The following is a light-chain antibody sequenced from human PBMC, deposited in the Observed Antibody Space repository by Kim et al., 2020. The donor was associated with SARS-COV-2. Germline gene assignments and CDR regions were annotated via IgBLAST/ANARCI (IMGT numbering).Light chain of an antibody. CDR3: QQYYSAPIT. CDR2: WAS. J-gene: IGKJ5*01. V-gene: IGKV4-1*01. CDR1: QSVLYSNNKDY. Sequence: RATINCKSSQSVLYSNNKDYLRWYQQKPGQPPKLLIYWASTRESGVPDRFSGSGSATDFTLTISSLQSEDVAVYYCQQYYSAPITFGQGTRLEIK.